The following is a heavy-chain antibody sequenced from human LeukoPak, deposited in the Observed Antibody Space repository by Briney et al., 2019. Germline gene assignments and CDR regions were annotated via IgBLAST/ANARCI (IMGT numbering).Heavy chain of an antibody. CDR2: ISSGSTYM. Sequence: GGSLRLSCAASGFTFGSYGMHWVRQAPGKGLEWVSSISSGSTYMYYADSVKGRFTISRDNAQNSMYLQMNSLRAEDTAVYYCGRVGGRSKAAKGDAFDIWGQGTMVTVSS. V-gene: IGHV3-21*01. D-gene: IGHD6-6*01. CDR1: GFTFGSYG. J-gene: IGHJ3*02. CDR3: GRVGGRSKAAKGDAFDI.